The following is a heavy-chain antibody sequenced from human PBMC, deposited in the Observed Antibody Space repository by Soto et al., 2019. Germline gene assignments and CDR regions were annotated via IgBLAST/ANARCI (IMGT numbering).Heavy chain of an antibody. CDR2: INPSGGST. CDR3: AVAVDVPYYYYGMDV. J-gene: IGHJ6*02. Sequence: QVQLVQSGAEVKKPGASVKVSCKASGYTFTSYYMHWVRQAPGQGLEWMGIINPSGGSTSYAQKFQGRVTMTRDTSTSTVYMELSSLRSEDTAVYYCAVAVDVPYYYYGMDVWGQGTTVTVSS. D-gene: IGHD5-12*01. V-gene: IGHV1-46*01. CDR1: GYTFTSYY.